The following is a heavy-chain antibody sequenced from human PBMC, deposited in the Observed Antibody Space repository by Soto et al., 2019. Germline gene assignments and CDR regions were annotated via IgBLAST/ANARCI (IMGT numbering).Heavy chain of an antibody. Sequence: EVQVVESGGGLVQPGGWLRHSCAASGFSFSDHYMDWVRQARGKGLEWVGRIKNKANSYTTEYAASVKGRFTISRDDSKNSLDLQMNSLKTEDTAVYYCARVRLGVTTRPFDYWGQGTLVTVSS. CDR1: GFSFSDHY. CDR2: IKNKANSYTT. CDR3: ARVRLGVTTRPFDY. J-gene: IGHJ4*02. D-gene: IGHD3-16*01. V-gene: IGHV3-72*01.